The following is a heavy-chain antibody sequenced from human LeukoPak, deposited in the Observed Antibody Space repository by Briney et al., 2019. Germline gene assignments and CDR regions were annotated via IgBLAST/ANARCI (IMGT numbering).Heavy chain of an antibody. V-gene: IGHV4-59*01. J-gene: IGHJ5*02. Sequence: KASETLSLTCTVSGDSISNNYWSWIRQPPGKGLEWIGYIYDSWRTKYNPSLTSRVTISADTSKNLFSLKLTSVTAADTALYYCATCRDEFGDYGFTSWGQGTLVTVS. D-gene: IGHD4-17*01. CDR2: IYDSWRT. CDR1: GDSISNNY. CDR3: ATCRDEFGDYGFTS.